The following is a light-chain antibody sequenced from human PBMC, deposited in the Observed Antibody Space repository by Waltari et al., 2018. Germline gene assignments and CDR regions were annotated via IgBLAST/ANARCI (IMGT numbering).Light chain of an antibody. Sequence: QSVLTQPPSASGTPGQRVTISCSGSSSNIGSNAVNWYQQLPGTAAKLLIYSNNQRPSGVPDRFSGSKSGTSASLAISGLQSEDEADYYCAAWDDSLSGPVFGGGTKLTV. CDR2: SNN. CDR1: SSNIGSNA. CDR3: AAWDDSLSGPV. J-gene: IGLJ2*01. V-gene: IGLV1-44*01.